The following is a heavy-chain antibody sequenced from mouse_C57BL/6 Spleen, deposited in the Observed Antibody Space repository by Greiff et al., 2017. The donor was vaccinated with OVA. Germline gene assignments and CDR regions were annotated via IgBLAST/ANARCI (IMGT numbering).Heavy chain of an antibody. CDR3: AREGTTVVAHYFDY. CDR2: ISSGGSYT. V-gene: IGHV5-6*01. D-gene: IGHD1-1*01. CDR1: GFTFSSYG. J-gene: IGHJ2*01. Sequence: EVKLVESGGDLVKPGGSLKLSCAASGFTFSSYGMSWVRQTPDKRLEWVATISSGGSYTYYPDSVKGRFTISRDNAKNTLYLQMSSLKSEDTAMYYCAREGTTVVAHYFDYWGQGTTLTVSS.